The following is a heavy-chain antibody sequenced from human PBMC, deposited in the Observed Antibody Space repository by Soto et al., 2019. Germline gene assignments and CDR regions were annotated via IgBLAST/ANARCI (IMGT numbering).Heavy chain of an antibody. CDR3: TRPVPYYYSSGYKPGSAFAI. V-gene: IGHV1-69*12. D-gene: IGHD3-22*01. CDR2: IIPIFGTA. Sequence: QVQLVQSGAEVKKPGSSVKVSCKASGGTFSSYAISWVRQPPGQGLEWMGGIIPIFGTANYAQKFQGRVTITADESTSTVSVELSSVVCVDLGVYYCTRPVPYYYSSGYKPGSAFAIWGQGTMVTVSS. CDR1: GGTFSSYA. J-gene: IGHJ3*02.